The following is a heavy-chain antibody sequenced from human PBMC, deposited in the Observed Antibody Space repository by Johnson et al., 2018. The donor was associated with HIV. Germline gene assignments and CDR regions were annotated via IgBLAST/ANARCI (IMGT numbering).Heavy chain of an antibody. CDR2: ISYDGSNK. Sequence: VQLVESGGGLIQPGGSLRLSCAASGFTFSSYGMHWVRQAPGKGLEWVAVISYDGSNKYYADSVQGRFTISRDNSKNTLYLQMNSLRAEDTAVYYCAKEKNGYHWTFDIWGQGTMVTVSS. CDR3: AKEKNGYHWTFDI. D-gene: IGHD5-24*01. CDR1: GFTFSSYG. J-gene: IGHJ3*02. V-gene: IGHV3-30*18.